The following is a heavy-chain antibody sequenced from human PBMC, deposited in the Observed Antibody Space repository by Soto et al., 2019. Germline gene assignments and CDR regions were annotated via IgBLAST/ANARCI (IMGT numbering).Heavy chain of an antibody. J-gene: IGHJ4*02. CDR3: ARPNDYWNGYGPFDY. Sequence: QVQLQASGPGLVKPSQTLSLTCAVSGRSISSVGYYWSWVRQHPGKGLEWIGSISYSGSTYYNPSLGNRLSLSLDTSENRFSLRLKSVTPADTAIYYCARPNDYWNGYGPFDYWGQGSLVTVSS. D-gene: IGHD3-3*01. V-gene: IGHV4-31*11. CDR2: ISYSGST. CDR1: GRSISSVGYY.